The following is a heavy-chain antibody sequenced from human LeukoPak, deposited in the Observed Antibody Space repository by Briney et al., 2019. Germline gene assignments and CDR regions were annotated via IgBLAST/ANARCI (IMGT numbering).Heavy chain of an antibody. Sequence: PSETLSLTCTVSGGSIRSSYYYWGWIRQPPGKGLEWIGSIYDSGSTYYNPSLKSRVTISVDTSKNLFSLKLNSVTAADTAVYYCAREAIIAVAGTSIDYWGQGTLVTVSS. CDR1: GGSIRSSYYY. V-gene: IGHV4-39*02. J-gene: IGHJ4*02. D-gene: IGHD6-19*01. CDR3: AREAIIAVAGTSIDY. CDR2: IYDSGST.